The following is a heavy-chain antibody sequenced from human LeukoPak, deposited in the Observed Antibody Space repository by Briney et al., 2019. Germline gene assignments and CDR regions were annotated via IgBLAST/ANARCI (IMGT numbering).Heavy chain of an antibody. CDR1: GFPFRDYY. CDR3: ARSRGFHSMDSFPV. D-gene: IGHD3-10*01. CDR2: ISSSDTYT. V-gene: IGHV3-11*03. J-gene: IGHJ3*01. Sequence: GGSLRLSCAASGFPFRDYYMSWVHQAPGKGLEWVSYISSSDTYTYYADSVRGRFSISRDNANNSLFLHMNSLRAEDTAVYYCARSRGFHSMDSFPVWGQGTMVIVSS.